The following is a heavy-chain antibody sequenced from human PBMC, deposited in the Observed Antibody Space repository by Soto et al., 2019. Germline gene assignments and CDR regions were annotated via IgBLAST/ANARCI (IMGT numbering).Heavy chain of an antibody. Sequence: GESLKISCKGSGYSFTSYWISWVRQMPGKGLEWMGKIDPSDSYTHYSPSFQGHVTISVDKSIRTAYLQWSSLKASDTAIYYCARPDGDNDYFFHYWGQGTLVTVSS. D-gene: IGHD3-16*01. V-gene: IGHV5-10-1*01. CDR1: GYSFTSYW. CDR2: IDPSDSYT. J-gene: IGHJ4*02. CDR3: ARPDGDNDYFFHY.